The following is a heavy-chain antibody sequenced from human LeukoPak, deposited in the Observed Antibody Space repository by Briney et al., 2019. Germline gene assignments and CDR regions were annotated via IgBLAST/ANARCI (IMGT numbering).Heavy chain of an antibody. Sequence: PSETLSLTCTVSGGSISSNYWSWIRQPPGKGLEWIGFVRSGGSTNYNPSLKSRVTISVDTSKNQFSLKLSSVTAADTAVYYCARQVPGLYDSSGYLEFDYWGQGTLVTVSS. D-gene: IGHD3-22*01. CDR3: ARQVPGLYDSSGYLEFDY. J-gene: IGHJ4*02. CDR1: GGSISSNY. CDR2: VRSGGST. V-gene: IGHV4-59*01.